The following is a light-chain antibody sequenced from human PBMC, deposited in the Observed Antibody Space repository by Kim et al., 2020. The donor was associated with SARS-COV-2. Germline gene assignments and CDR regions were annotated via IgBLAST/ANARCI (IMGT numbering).Light chain of an antibody. CDR1: SSDVGGYKY. V-gene: IGLV2-11*01. CDR2: DVS. CDR3: CSYAGSSV. J-gene: IGLJ2*01. Sequence: VTISCTGTSSDVGGYKYFSWYQQHPGKAPKLMIYDVSKRPAGVPDRFSGSKSGNTASLTISGLQAEDEADYYCCSYAGSSVFGGGTQLTVL.